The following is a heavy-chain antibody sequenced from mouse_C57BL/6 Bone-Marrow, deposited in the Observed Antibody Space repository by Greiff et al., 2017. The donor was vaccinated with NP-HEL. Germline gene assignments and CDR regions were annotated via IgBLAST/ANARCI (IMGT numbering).Heavy chain of an antibody. CDR2: IDPSDSYT. CDR3: GRVDYGAVDY. V-gene: IGHV1-50*01. CDR1: GYTFTSYW. Sequence: VQLQQPGAELVKPGASVKLSCKASGYTFTSYWLQWVKQRPGQGLEWIGEIDPSDSYTNYNQKFKGKATLTVDTSSSTAYMQLSSLTSEDAAVYYCGRVDYGAVDYWGQGTAVTVTS. D-gene: IGHD1-1*01. J-gene: IGHJ4*01.